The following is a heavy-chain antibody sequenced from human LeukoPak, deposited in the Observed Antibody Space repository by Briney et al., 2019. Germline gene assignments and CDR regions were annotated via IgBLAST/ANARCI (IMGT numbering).Heavy chain of an antibody. CDR1: GFTFSSYA. Sequence: PGRSLRLSCAASGFTFSSYAMHWVRQAPGKGLEWVAVISYDGSNKYYADPVKGRFTISRDNSKNTLYLQMNSLRAEDTAVYYCARHAGRQGGFDYWGQGTLVTVSS. D-gene: IGHD3-10*01. CDR3: ARHAGRQGGFDY. CDR2: ISYDGSNK. V-gene: IGHV3-30-3*01. J-gene: IGHJ4*02.